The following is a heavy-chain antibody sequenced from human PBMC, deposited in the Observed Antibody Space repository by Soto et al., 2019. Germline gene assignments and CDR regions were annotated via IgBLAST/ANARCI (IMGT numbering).Heavy chain of an antibody. CDR3: ARSFGWYAIDY. D-gene: IGHD6-19*01. CDR2: ISHSGSV. J-gene: IGHJ4*02. Sequence: QVLLQESGPGLVQPSGTLSLSCAVSGGSISSSHFWGWVRQPPGKGLEWVGDISHSGSVNYNPSLKSRVTISIDESKHQFSLKLNSVTAADTAVYYCARSFGWYAIDYWGQGTLVIVSS. V-gene: IGHV4-4*02. CDR1: GGSISSSHF.